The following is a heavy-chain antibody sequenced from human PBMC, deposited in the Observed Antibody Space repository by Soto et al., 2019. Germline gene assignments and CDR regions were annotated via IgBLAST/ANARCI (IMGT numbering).Heavy chain of an antibody. CDR2: IIPVTDTP. D-gene: IGHD3-10*01. Sequence: QVQLVQSGAEVKKPGSPVKVSCKVSGGTFSSHAINWLRQAPGQGLEWMGVIIPVTDTPNNAEKFQGRVTITADKSTTTVYMELSSLTFDDTAVYFCARGNKGPGHYGPGSQGWYGPWGQGTLVTVSS. J-gene: IGHJ5*02. CDR1: GGTFSSHA. V-gene: IGHV1-69*06. CDR3: ARGNKGPGHYGPGSQGWYGP.